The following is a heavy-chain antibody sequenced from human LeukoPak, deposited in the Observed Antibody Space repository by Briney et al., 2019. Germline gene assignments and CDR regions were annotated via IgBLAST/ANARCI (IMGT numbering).Heavy chain of an antibody. CDR3: XXXXXXXXXXXXXXXYXMDV. CDR2: INPNSGGT. V-gene: IGHV1-2*02. J-gene: IGHJ6*04. Sequence: SXXXXXXXYXHWVRQAPGXGLXXMGWINPNSGGTNYAQKFQXRVTMTRDRSISTDYMELSRLRSDDTAVYYCXXXXXXXXXXXXXXXYXMDVWGKGTTVTVSS. CDR1: XXXXXXXY.